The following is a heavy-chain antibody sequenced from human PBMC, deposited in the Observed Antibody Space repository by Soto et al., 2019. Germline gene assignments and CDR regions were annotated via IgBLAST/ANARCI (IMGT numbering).Heavy chain of an antibody. CDR3: ARDPRTTYYYLAFDI. J-gene: IGHJ3*02. CDR1: GGTFSSYA. D-gene: IGHD3-10*01. V-gene: IGHV1-69*13. Sequence: SVKVSCKASGGTFSSYAISWVRQAPGQGLEWMGGIIPIFGTANYAQKFQGRVTITADESTSTAYMELSSLRSEDTAVYYCARDPRTTYYYLAFDIWGQGTMVTVSS. CDR2: IIPIFGTA.